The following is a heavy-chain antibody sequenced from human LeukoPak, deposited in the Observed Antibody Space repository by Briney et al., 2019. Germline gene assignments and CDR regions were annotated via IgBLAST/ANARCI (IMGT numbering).Heavy chain of an antibody. Sequence: GESLKISCKGSGYSFTSYWIGWVRQMPGKGLEWMGITYPGDSDTRYSPSFQGQVTISADKSISTAYLQWSSLKASDTAMYYCARPDSPFKITFGGVIPAVAFDIWGQGAMVTVSS. J-gene: IGHJ3*02. V-gene: IGHV5-51*01. D-gene: IGHD3-16*02. CDR2: TYPGDSDT. CDR3: ARPDSPFKITFGGVIPAVAFDI. CDR1: GYSFTSYW.